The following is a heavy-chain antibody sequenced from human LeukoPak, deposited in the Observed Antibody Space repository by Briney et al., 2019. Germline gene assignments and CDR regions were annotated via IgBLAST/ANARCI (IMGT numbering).Heavy chain of an antibody. CDR3: ARDSGSGTLDI. V-gene: IGHV4-59*01. D-gene: IGHD3-10*01. CDR1: GGSISSYY. Sequence: SETLSLTCTVSGGSISSYYWSWIRQPPGKGLEWIGYIYYSGSTNYNPSLKSRVTISVDTSKNQFSLKLSSVTAADTAVYCCARDSGSGTLDIWGQGTMVTVSS. J-gene: IGHJ3*02. CDR2: IYYSGST.